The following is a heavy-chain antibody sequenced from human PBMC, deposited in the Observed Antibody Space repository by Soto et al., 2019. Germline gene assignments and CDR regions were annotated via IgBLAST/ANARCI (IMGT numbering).Heavy chain of an antibody. Sequence: VQLVESGGGVVQPGRSLRLSCAAYGFTFSSYGMHWVRQAPGKGLEWVAVISYDGSNKYYADSVKGRFTISRDNSKNTLYLQMNSLRAEDTAVYYCAKGSTYDFWSGYHGRIDYWGQGTLVTVSS. CDR2: ISYDGSNK. CDR1: GFTFSSYG. D-gene: IGHD3-3*01. V-gene: IGHV3-30*18. CDR3: AKGSTYDFWSGYHGRIDY. J-gene: IGHJ4*02.